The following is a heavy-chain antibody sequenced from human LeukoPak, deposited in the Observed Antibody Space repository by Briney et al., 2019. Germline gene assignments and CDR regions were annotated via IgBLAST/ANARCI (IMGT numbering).Heavy chain of an antibody. V-gene: IGHV4-4*07. CDR3: AGQQDIVVVPASYYYMDV. CDR1: GGSISSYY. D-gene: IGHD2-2*01. CDR2: IYTSGST. Sequence: SETLSLTCTVSGGSISSYYWSWIRQPAGKGLEWIWRIYTSGSTNYNPSLKSRVTMSVDTSKNQFSLKLSSVTAADTAVYYCAGQQDIVVVPASYYYMDVWGKGTTVTVSS. J-gene: IGHJ6*03.